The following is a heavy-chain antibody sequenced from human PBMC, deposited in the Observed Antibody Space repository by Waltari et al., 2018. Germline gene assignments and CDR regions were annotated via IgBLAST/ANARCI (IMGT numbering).Heavy chain of an antibody. CDR3: ASLPT. Sequence: EVRLVESGGGLVQPGGSLRLSCAASGLTFSSYEMNCVRQAPGKGLEWLSTSLRTGSMKYYADSVKGRFTISRDNSKNSLYLQMNRLKVEETAVYYCASLPTWGQGTLVTVSS. J-gene: IGHJ1*01. CDR1: GLTFSSYE. V-gene: IGHV3-48*03. CDR2: SLRTGSMK.